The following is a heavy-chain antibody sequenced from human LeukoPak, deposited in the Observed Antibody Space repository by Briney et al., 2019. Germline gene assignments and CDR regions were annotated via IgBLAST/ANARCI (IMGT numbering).Heavy chain of an antibody. CDR1: GGSISTFY. J-gene: IGHJ5*02. CDR3: AREGGDPRWLDP. D-gene: IGHD6-25*01. Sequence: SETLSLTCTVSGGSISTFYWTWIRQPAGKALEWIGRINNSGSTNYNPSLRSRVSMSVDRSKNQFSVTLSSVTGADTAVYFCAREGGDPRWLDPWGQGTLVTVSS. V-gene: IGHV4-4*07. CDR2: INNSGST.